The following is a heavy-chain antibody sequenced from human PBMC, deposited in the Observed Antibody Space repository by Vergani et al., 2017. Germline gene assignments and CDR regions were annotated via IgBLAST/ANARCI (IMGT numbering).Heavy chain of an antibody. CDR3: ARGGLGDAFDI. V-gene: IGHV4-59*05. D-gene: IGHD3-16*01. CDR2: IYYSGST. CDR1: GGSISSYY. Sequence: QVQLQESGPGLVKPSETLSLTCTVSGGSISSYYWSWIRQPPGKGLEWIGSIYYSGSTYYNPSLKSRVTISVDTSKNQFSLKLRSVTAADTAVYYCARGGLGDAFDIWGQGTMVTVSS. J-gene: IGHJ3*02.